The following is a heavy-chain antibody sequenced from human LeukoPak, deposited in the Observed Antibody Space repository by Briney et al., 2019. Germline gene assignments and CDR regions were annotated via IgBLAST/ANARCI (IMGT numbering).Heavy chain of an antibody. CDR3: ARFVGATTHFDY. CDR1: GGSISGNY. CDR2: MYYSGST. V-gene: IGHV4-59*01. Sequence: SETLSLTCTVSGGSISGNYWSWIRQPPGKGLEWIGYMYYSGSTNYNPSLKSRVTISVDTSKNQFSLKLSSVTAADTAVYYCARFVGATTHFDYWGQGTLVTVSS. D-gene: IGHD1-26*01. J-gene: IGHJ4*02.